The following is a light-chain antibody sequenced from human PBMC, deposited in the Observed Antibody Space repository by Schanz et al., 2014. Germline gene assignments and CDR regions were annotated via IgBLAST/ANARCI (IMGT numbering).Light chain of an antibody. V-gene: IGLV4-69*01. CDR2: LNSDGSH. J-gene: IGLJ3*02. CDR3: QTWGTSIRV. CDR1: SGHSSYA. Sequence: QPVLTQSPSASASLGASVKLTCTLSSGHSSYAIAWHQQQPDKGPQYLIKLNSDGSHTKGDGIPDRFSGSSSGAERYLTIASLQSEDEADYYCQTWGTSIRVFGGGTKLTVL.